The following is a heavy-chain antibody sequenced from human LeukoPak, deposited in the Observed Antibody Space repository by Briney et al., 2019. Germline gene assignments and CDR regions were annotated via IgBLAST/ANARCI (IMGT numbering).Heavy chain of an antibody. J-gene: IGHJ5*02. Sequence: ASVKVSCKTSGYTFTSYGISWVRQAPGQGLEWLGGIMPLFGTAGYAQKFQGRVTITKDESTRTVYLELTSLTSDDTAVYYCARDVHGDYGSGWFDPWGQGTLVSVSS. CDR3: ARDVHGDYGSGWFDP. CDR2: IMPLFGTA. V-gene: IGHV1-69*05. D-gene: IGHD4-17*01. CDR1: GYTFTSYG.